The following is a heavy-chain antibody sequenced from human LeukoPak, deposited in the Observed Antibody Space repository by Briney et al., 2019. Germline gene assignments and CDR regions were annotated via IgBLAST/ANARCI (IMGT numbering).Heavy chain of an antibody. CDR3: ARAPDIVVVPAADLSIAAASIYYYYYYDMDV. D-gene: IGHD2-2*01. V-gene: IGHV4-59*01. CDR1: GGSISSYY. J-gene: IGHJ6*02. Sequence: SETLSLTCTVSGGSISSYYWSWIRQPPGKGLEWIGYIYYSGSTNYNPSLKSRVTISVDTSKNQFSLKLSFVTAADTAVYYCARAPDIVVVPAADLSIAAASIYYYYYYDMDVWGQGTTVTVSS. CDR2: IYYSGST.